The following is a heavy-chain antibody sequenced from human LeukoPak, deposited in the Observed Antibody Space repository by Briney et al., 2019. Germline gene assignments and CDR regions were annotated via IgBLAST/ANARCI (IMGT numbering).Heavy chain of an antibody. CDR1: GYTFTSYG. CDR2: INPNSGGT. J-gene: IGHJ4*02. Sequence: ASVKVSCKASGYTFTSYGISWVRQAPGQGLEWMGWINPNSGGTNYAQKFQGRVTMTRDTSISTAYMELSRLSSDDTAVYYCARVTHYYDSSGYGYWGQGTLVTVSS. V-gene: IGHV1-2*02. CDR3: ARVTHYYDSSGYGY. D-gene: IGHD3-22*01.